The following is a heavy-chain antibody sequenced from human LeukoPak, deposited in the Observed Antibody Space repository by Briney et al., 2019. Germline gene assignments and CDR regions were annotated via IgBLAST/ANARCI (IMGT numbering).Heavy chain of an antibody. V-gene: IGHV3-53*01. D-gene: IGHD2-2*02. CDR1: GFTVSSNY. J-gene: IGHJ3*02. CDR3: AKRLVPAAIQPGAFDI. CDR2: IYSGGST. Sequence: GGSLRLSCAASGFTVSSNYMSWVRQAPGKGLEWVSVIYSGGSTYYADSVKGRFTISRDNSKNTLYLQMNSLRAEDTAVYYCAKRLVPAAIQPGAFDIWGQGTMVTVSS.